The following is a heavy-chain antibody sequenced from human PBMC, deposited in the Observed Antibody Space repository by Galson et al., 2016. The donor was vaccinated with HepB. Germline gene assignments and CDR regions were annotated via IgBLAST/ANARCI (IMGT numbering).Heavy chain of an antibody. CDR3: VRDSEASGGTGDY. CDR2: IKSHGDGT. V-gene: IGHV1-46*01. CDR1: GYTFMSYY. Sequence: SVKVSCTASGYTFMSYYIHWVRQAPGQGPEWVAHIKSHGDGTKFSQNVKGRVTITEDTSTTTLFMELTSLTVDDTARYYCVRDSEASGGTGDYWGQGTLVTVSS. J-gene: IGHJ4*02. D-gene: IGHD1-1*01.